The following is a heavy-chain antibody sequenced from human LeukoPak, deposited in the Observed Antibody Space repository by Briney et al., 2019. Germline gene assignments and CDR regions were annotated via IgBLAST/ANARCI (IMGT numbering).Heavy chain of an antibody. CDR1: GYSFTSYW. Sequence: GESPKISCKGSGYSFTSYWISWVRQMPGKGMEWRGRIDPSDSYTTYSPSFQGHVTISADKSISTAYLHWSSLKASDNSMYYCARHSFVAGTVDWFDPWGQGTLVTVSS. CDR2: IDPSDSYT. J-gene: IGHJ5*02. V-gene: IGHV5-10-1*01. CDR3: ARHSFVAGTVDWFDP. D-gene: IGHD6-19*01.